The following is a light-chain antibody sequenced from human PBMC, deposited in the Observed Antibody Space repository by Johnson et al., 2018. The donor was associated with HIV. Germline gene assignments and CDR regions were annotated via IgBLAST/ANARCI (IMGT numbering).Light chain of an antibody. CDR2: DNK. Sequence: QSVLTQPPSVSAAPGQKVTISCSGSSSNIGNNYVSWYQQLPGTAPKILIYDNKKRPSGIPDRLSGSKSGTSATLGIAGLQTGDEADYYCGTWDNSLSTGAVFGTGTKVTVL. CDR1: SSNIGNNY. CDR3: GTWDNSLSTGAV. J-gene: IGLJ1*01. V-gene: IGLV1-51*01.